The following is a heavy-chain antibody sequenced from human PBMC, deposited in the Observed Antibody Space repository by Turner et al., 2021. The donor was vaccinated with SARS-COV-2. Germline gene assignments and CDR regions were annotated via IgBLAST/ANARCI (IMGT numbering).Heavy chain of an antibody. J-gene: IGHJ6*02. CDR2: IDPSGGST. CDR1: GYTFTSYY. Sequence: QVQLPQTGAQVKKPGASVKVSCKASGYTFTSYYMQWVRQAPGQGHEWMGIIDPSGGSTSYAQKFQGRVTMTRTTSTSTVHMEMSSLRTEDTAVYYGAKYLTRVGAGSFDYYYGMDVWGQGTTVTVSS. CDR3: AKYLTRVGAGSFDYYYGMDV. D-gene: IGHD1-26*01. V-gene: IGHV1-46*03.